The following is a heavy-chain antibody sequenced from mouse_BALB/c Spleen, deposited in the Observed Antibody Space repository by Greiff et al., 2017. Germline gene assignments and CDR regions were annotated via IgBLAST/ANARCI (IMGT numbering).Heavy chain of an antibody. CDR1: GYSITSGYY. CDR3: ARKEVVFDY. Sequence: VQLQQSGPGLVKPSQSLSLTCSVTGYSITSGYYWNWIRQFPGNKLEWMGYISYDGSNNYNPSLKNRISITRDTSKNQFFLKLNSVTTEDTATYYCARKEVVFDYWGQGTTLTVSS. D-gene: IGHD1-1*01. CDR2: ISYDGSN. J-gene: IGHJ2*01. V-gene: IGHV3-6*02.